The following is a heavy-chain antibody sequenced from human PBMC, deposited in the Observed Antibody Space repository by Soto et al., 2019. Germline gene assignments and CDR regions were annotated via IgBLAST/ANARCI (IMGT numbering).Heavy chain of an antibody. J-gene: IGHJ4*02. CDR2: IYYSGST. CDR3: ARLTEDYFDY. Sequence: SETLSLTCTVSGGSISSYYWSWIRQPPGKGLEWIGYIYYSGSTNYNPSLKSRVAISVDTSKNQFSLKLSSVTAADTAVYYCARLTEDYFDYWGQGTLVTVSS. CDR1: GGSISSYY. V-gene: IGHV4-59*08.